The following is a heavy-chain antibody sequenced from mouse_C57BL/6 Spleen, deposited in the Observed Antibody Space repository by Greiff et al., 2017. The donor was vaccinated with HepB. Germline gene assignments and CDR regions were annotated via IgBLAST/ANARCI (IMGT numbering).Heavy chain of an antibody. V-gene: IGHV1-7*01. CDR2: INPSSGYT. Sequence: QVHVKQSGAELAKPGASVKLSCKASGYTFTSYWMHWVKQRPGQGLEWIGYINPSSGYTKYNQKFKDKATLTADKSSSTAYMQLSSLTYEDSAVYYCARISNLHWYFDVWGTGTTVTVSS. CDR1: GYTFTSYW. D-gene: IGHD2-5*01. CDR3: ARISNLHWYFDV. J-gene: IGHJ1*03.